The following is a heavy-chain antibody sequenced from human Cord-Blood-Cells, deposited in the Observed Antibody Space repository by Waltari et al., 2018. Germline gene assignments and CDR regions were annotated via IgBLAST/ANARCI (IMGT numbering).Heavy chain of an antibody. CDR1: GYTFTSYD. CDR3: ARGQTNYYGSGSYYNFDY. V-gene: IGHV1-8*03. D-gene: IGHD3-10*01. J-gene: IGHJ4*02. CDR2: MNPNSGNT. Sequence: QVQLVQSGAEVKKPGASVTVSCKASGYTFTSYDINWVRQATGQGLEWMGWMNPNSGNTGYAQKFQGRVTITRNTSISTAYMELSSLRSEDTAVYYCARGQTNYYGSGSYYNFDYWGQGTLVTVSS.